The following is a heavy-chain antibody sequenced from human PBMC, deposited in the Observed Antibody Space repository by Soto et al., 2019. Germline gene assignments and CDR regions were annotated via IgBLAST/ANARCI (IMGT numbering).Heavy chain of an antibody. CDR1: GLTFSSYA. Sequence: GGSLRLSCAASGLTFSSYAMSWVRQAPGKGLEWVSAISGSGGSTYYADSVKGRFTISRDNSKNTLYLQMNSLRAEDTAVYYCAKHMVRGVAVYGMDVWGQGTTVTVSS. CDR3: AKHMVRGVAVYGMDV. D-gene: IGHD3-10*01. CDR2: ISGSGGST. V-gene: IGHV3-23*01. J-gene: IGHJ6*02.